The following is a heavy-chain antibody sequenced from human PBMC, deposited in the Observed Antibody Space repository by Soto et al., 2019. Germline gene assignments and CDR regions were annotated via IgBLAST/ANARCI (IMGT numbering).Heavy chain of an antibody. D-gene: IGHD2-2*01. J-gene: IGHJ2*01. CDR2: ISPYNGNT. CDR1: GYTFTNYG. CDR3: ARDGDRCTSTRCSPWPDTHFDL. V-gene: IGHV1-18*01. Sequence: QVKLVQSGDEVKKPGASVKVSCKASGYTFTNYGISWVRQAPGQGLEWMGWISPYNGNTKYPQKLQGRVTMTTDTSTRTSYLELRSLRSDDTAGYFCARDGDRCTSTRCSPWPDTHFDLWGRGTLVTVSS.